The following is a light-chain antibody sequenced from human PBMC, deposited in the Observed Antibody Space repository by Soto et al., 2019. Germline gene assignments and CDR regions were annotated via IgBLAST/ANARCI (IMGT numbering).Light chain of an antibody. CDR2: AAS. J-gene: IGKJ1*01. CDR3: QQLNTYPPWT. Sequence: DIQLTQSPSFLSASVGARVTITCRASQGISSYLAWYQQKPGKAPELLIYAASTLQSGVPSRFSGSGSGTDFTLTISSLQPEDSATYYCQQLNTYPPWTFGQGTKVEIK. CDR1: QGISSY. V-gene: IGKV1-9*01.